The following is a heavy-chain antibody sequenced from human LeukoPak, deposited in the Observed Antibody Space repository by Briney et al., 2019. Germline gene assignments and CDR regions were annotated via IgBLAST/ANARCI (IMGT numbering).Heavy chain of an antibody. J-gene: IGHJ4*02. V-gene: IGHV3-48*01. CDR2: ISSSSSSI. D-gene: IGHD3-16*01. CDR3: ARENYADLFDY. Sequence: GGSLRLSCAASGFTFSSYWMSWVRQAPGKGLECISYISSSSSSIYSADSVQGRFTVSRDNAKNSLFLQMNSLRAEDTAVYYCARENYADLFDYWGQGTLVTVSS. CDR1: GFTFSSYW.